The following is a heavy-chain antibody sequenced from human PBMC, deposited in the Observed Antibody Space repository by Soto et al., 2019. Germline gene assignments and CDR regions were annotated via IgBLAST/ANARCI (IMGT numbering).Heavy chain of an antibody. CDR3: AKDSWAIFGVPAGEYYAMDV. V-gene: IGHV3-33*06. CDR2: IWYDGNTK. D-gene: IGHD3-3*01. CDR1: GFTFNSYG. Sequence: PGGSLRLSCTASGFTFNSYGFNWVRQAPGKGLEWVAVIWYDGNTKYYADSVKGRFTISRDNSKNTVYLQMNDLRVEDAAEYFCAKDSWAIFGVPAGEYYAMDVWGQGTTVTVSS. J-gene: IGHJ6*02.